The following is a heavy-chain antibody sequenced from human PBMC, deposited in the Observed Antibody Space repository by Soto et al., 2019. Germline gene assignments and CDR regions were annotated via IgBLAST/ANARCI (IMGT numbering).Heavy chain of an antibody. CDR1: XFTFSDYY. J-gene: IGHJ4*02. CDR3: ARDSEQWPAVDY. D-gene: IGHD6-19*01. Sequence: QVXXXXXXGGXXXXGGSLRXXXAAXXFTFSDYYMXWXXQAPGXXLEWVSYISSSGSTIYYADSVKGRFTISRDNAKNSXXXXMNSLRAEDTAAYYCARDSEQWPAVDYWGQGTLVTVSS. V-gene: IGHV3-11*01. CDR2: ISSSGSTI.